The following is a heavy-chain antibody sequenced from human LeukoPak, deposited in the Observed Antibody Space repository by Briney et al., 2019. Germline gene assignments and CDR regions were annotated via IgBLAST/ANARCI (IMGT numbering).Heavy chain of an antibody. CDR3: ARGPSSGSYFPY. V-gene: IGHV3-7*01. D-gene: IGHD1-26*01. CDR2: IKQDGTER. CDR1: GFTFSDYW. Sequence: PGGSLRLSCTASGFTFSDYWMNWVRQAPGKGLEWVATIKQDGTERYYVDSVKSRFTISRDSAKNSLYLQMDSLRAEDTAVYYCARGPSSGSYFPYWGQGTLVTVSS. J-gene: IGHJ4*02.